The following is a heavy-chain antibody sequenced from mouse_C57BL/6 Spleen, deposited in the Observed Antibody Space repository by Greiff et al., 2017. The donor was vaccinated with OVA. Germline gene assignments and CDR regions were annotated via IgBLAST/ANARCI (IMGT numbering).Heavy chain of an antibody. CDR3: ARRGYYSWYFDV. J-gene: IGHJ1*03. Sequence: EVQLVESGPELVKPGASVKIPCKASGYTFTDYNMDWVKQSHGKSLEWIGDINPNNGGTIYNQKFKGKATLTVDKSSSTAYMELRSLTSEDTAVYYCARRGYYSWYFDVWGTGTTVTVSS. CDR1: GYTFTDYN. D-gene: IGHD2-3*01. CDR2: INPNNGGT. V-gene: IGHV1-18*01.